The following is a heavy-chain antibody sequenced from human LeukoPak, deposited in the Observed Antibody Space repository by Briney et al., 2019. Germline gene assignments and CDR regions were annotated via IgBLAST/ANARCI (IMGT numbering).Heavy chain of an antibody. CDR3: ARDHEATSRWGYYYYGMDV. Sequence: ASVKVSCKASGYTFTSYGISWVRQAPGQGLEWMGWISAYNGNTNYAQKLQGRVTMTTDTSTSTAYMELRSLRSDDTAVYYCARDHEATSRWGYYYYGMDVWGQGTTVTVSS. CDR2: ISAYNGNT. CDR1: GYTFTSYG. V-gene: IGHV1-18*01. J-gene: IGHJ6*02. D-gene: IGHD3-16*01.